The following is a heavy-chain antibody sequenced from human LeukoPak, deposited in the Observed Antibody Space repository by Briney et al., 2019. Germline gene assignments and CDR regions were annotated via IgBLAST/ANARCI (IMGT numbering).Heavy chain of an antibody. CDR3: ARERQNKDFWSGGDY. CDR1: GFTFSNYA. J-gene: IGHJ4*02. CDR2: ISSNGGST. Sequence: GGSLRLSCADSGFTFSNYAMSWVRQAPGKGLEYVSAISSNGGSTYYANSVKGRFTISRDNSKNTLYLQMGSLRAEDMAVYYCARERQNKDFWSGGDYWGQGTLVTVSS. V-gene: IGHV3-64*01. D-gene: IGHD3-3*01.